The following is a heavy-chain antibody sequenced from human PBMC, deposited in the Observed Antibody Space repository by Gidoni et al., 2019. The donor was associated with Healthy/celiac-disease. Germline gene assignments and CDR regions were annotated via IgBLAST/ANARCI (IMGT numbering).Heavy chain of an antibody. J-gene: IGHJ3*02. D-gene: IGHD3-22*01. CDR2: IIPIFGTA. V-gene: IGHV1-69*06. CDR3: ARDRVKAYYYDSSGYYPDAFDI. CDR1: GGTFSSYA. Sequence: QVQLVQSGAEVKKPGSSVKVSCKASGGTFSSYAISLVRQAPGQGLEWMGGIIPIFGTANYAQKFQGRVTITADKSTSTAYMELSSLRSEDTAVYYCARDRVKAYYYDSSGYYPDAFDIWGQGTMVTVSS.